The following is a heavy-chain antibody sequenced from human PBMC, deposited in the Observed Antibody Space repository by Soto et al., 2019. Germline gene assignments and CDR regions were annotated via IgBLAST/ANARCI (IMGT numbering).Heavy chain of an antibody. Sequence: EVQLLESGGGLVQPGGSLRLSCAASGFTFSSYAMNWVRQAPGKGLEWVSVISGGGDSTYYADSVKGRLTISRDNSKDTLHLQMNSLRAEDTAVYYCAKRTVGWYFDLWGRGTLVTVSS. CDR3: AKRTVGWYFDL. J-gene: IGHJ2*01. CDR1: GFTFSSYA. D-gene: IGHD4-17*01. V-gene: IGHV3-23*01. CDR2: ISGGGDST.